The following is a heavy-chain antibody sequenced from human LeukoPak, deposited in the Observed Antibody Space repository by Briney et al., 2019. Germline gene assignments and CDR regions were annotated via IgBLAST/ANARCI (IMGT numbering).Heavy chain of an antibody. CDR3: ARAEPRIQLWQGLYYYYGMDV. J-gene: IGHJ6*02. CDR1: VYTFTSYD. D-gene: IGHD5-18*01. CDR2: MKPNSGNT. V-gene: IGHV1-8*01. Sequence: ASVKVSCKASVYTFTSYDNNWVRQAPRQGLEWMGLMKPNSGNTGYAQKFQGRVTMTRNTSISTAYMELSSLRSEDTAVYYCARAEPRIQLWQGLYYYYGMDVWGQGTTVTVSS.